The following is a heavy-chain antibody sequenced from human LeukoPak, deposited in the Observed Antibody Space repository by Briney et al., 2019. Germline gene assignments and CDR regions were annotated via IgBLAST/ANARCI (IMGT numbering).Heavy chain of an antibody. J-gene: IGHJ4*02. V-gene: IGHV4-4*07. D-gene: IGHD3-10*01. CDR3: ARETMVRGVTHFDY. CDR1: GGSISSYY. Sequence: PSETLSLTCTVSGGSISSYYRSWIRQPAGKGLEWIGRIYNSGSTNYNPSLKSRVTMSVDTSKSQFSLKLSSVTAADTAVYYCARETMVRGVTHFDYWGQGTLVTVSS. CDR2: IYNSGST.